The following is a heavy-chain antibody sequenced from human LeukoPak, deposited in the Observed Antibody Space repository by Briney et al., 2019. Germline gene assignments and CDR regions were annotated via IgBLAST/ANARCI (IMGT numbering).Heavy chain of an antibody. CDR1: GYSISSGYY. CDR2: IYHSGST. CDR3: ARAPGTTFDY. V-gene: IGHV4-38-2*02. D-gene: IGHD4-17*01. Sequence: PSETLSLTCSVSGYSISSGYYWGWIRQPPGKGLEWIGSIYHSGSTYYNTSLKSRVTISVDTSKNQFSLKLNSVTAADTAVYYCARAPGTTFDYWGHGNMVTVSS. J-gene: IGHJ4*01.